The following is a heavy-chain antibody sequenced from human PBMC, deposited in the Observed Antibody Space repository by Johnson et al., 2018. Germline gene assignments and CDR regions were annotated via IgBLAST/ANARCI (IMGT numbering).Heavy chain of an antibody. CDR1: GFTFSSHA. CDR3: ATNGDLYYAESISYRPDAFDH. Sequence: VQLQESGGGLVQPGGSXRLSCAASGFTFSSHAMSWVRQAPGQGLAWVSAIRGSGDSTYNADSVKGRIARPRAHSKNTVYLQMNSLRAEDTAVYYCATNGDLYYAESISYRPDAFDHWGQGTMVTVSS. D-gene: IGHD3-22*01. CDR2: IRGSGDST. J-gene: IGHJ3*01. V-gene: IGHV3-23*01.